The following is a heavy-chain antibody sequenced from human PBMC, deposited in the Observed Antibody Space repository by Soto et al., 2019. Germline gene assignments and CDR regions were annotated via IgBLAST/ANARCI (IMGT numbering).Heavy chain of an antibody. Sequence: QITLKESGPTLVKPTQTLTLTCTFSGFSLTSTAVGVNWIRQPPGKALEWHALIYWDDNNQYNPSLKSRLTVTKDTSKNQVVLTMTNMDPVDTATYYCAHGSGWLSDYWGQGTLVTVSS. CDR1: GFSLTSTAVG. V-gene: IGHV2-5*02. J-gene: IGHJ4*02. CDR3: AHGSGWLSDY. CDR2: IYWDDNN. D-gene: IGHD6-19*01.